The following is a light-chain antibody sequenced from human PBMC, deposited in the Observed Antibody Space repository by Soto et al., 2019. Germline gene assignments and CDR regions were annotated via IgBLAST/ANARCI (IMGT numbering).Light chain of an antibody. V-gene: IGLV2-23*02. CDR2: EVT. J-gene: IGLJ1*01. CDR3: CSFADFTYV. CDR1: SSDIGSYDL. Sequence: QSALTQPASVSGSPGQSITISCTGTSSDIGSYDLVSWYQQHPGTAPKLIIYEVTKRPSGVSTRFSGSKSGNTASPTISGLQAVDEADYYCCSFADFTYVFGTGTKVTVL.